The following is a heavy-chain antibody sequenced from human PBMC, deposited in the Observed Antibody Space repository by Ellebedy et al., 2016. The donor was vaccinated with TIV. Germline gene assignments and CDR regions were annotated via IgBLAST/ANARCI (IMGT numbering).Heavy chain of an antibody. CDR3: AKDKGRWRATISRYFDL. CDR2: ISWNSGSI. Sequence: GGSLRLXXAASGFTFDDYAMHWVRQAPGKGLEWVSGISWNSGSIGYADSVKGRFTISRDNAKNSLYLQMNSLRAEDTALYYCAKDKGRWRATISRYFDLWGRGTLVTVSS. CDR1: GFTFDDYA. J-gene: IGHJ2*01. D-gene: IGHD5-24*01. V-gene: IGHV3-9*01.